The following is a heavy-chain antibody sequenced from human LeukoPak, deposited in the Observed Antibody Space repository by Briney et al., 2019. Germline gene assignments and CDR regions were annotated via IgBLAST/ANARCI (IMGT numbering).Heavy chain of an antibody. D-gene: IGHD2-8*02. CDR2: IFPSGGEI. CDR1: GFTFSTFA. Sequence: QPGGSLRLSWAASGFTFSTFAMIWVRQPPGKGLEWVSSIFPSGGEIHYADSVRGRFTISRDNSKSTLSLQMNSLRAEDTAIYYCATYRQVLLPFESWGQGTLVTVSS. J-gene: IGHJ4*02. CDR3: ATYRQVLLPFES. V-gene: IGHV3-23*01.